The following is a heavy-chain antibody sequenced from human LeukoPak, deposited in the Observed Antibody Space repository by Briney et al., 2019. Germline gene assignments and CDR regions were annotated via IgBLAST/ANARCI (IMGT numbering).Heavy chain of an antibody. J-gene: IGHJ4*02. CDR1: GFTFSSYT. Sequence: PGGSLRLSCAASGFTFSSYTMNWVRQAPGKGLEWVSSISSSSSAIYYAASVKGRFTISRDNAKNSLYLQMNSLRDEDTAVYYCARGALRYSDYWGQGTLVTVSP. CDR2: ISSSSSAI. D-gene: IGHD3-9*01. V-gene: IGHV3-48*02. CDR3: ARGALRYSDY.